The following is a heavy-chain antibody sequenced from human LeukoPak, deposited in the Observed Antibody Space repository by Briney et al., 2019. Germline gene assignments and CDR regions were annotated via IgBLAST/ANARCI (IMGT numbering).Heavy chain of an antibody. Sequence: SETLSLACAVYGGSFSSYYWSWLRQPPGKGLEGIGEINHSGSTNYNPSLKSRVTLSVDTSKNQFSLRLSSVTAADTAVYYCARGNPGFELSFYYYYMDVWGKGTTVTVSS. CDR3: ARGNPGFELSFYYYYMDV. V-gene: IGHV4-34*01. D-gene: IGHD3-10*01. CDR2: INHSGST. CDR1: GGSFSSYY. J-gene: IGHJ6*03.